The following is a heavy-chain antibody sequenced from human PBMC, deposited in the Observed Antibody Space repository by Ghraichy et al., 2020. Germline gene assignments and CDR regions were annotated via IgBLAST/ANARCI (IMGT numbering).Heavy chain of an antibody. Sequence: GGSLRLSCAASGFTFSDYNMNWVRQAPGKGLEWVSSIHGSGGYIFYADSVKGRFTISRDNANNSLYLQMNSLRAEDTAVYYCARDRSIVVVTAEYYYYGMDVWGQGTTVTVSS. V-gene: IGHV3-21*01. D-gene: IGHD2-21*02. CDR2: IHGSGGYI. CDR1: GFTFSDYN. CDR3: ARDRSIVVVTAEYYYYGMDV. J-gene: IGHJ6*02.